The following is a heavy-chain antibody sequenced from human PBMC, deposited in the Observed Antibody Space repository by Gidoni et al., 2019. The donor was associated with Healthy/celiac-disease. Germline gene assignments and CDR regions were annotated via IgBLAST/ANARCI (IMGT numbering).Heavy chain of an antibody. J-gene: IGHJ6*03. V-gene: IGHV1-18*04. D-gene: IGHD3-3*01. Sequence: QVQLVQSGAEVKKPGASVKVSCKASGYTFTSYGISWVRQAPGQGLEWIGWISAYNGNTNYAQKLQGRVTMTTDTATSTAYMELRSLRSDDTAVYYCARGPATIFGLSYYYYYYMDVWGKGTTVTVSS. CDR3: ARGPATIFGLSYYYYYYMDV. CDR1: GYTFTSYG. CDR2: ISAYNGNT.